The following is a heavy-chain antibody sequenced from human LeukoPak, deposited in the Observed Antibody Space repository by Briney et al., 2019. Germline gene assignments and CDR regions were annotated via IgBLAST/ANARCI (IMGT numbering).Heavy chain of an antibody. D-gene: IGHD1-1*01. Sequence: GRSLRLSCAASGFTFSSYAMHWVRRAPGKGLEWVAVISYDGSNKYYADSVKGRFTISRDNSKNTLYLQMNSLRAEDTAVYYCARDGMTTDDAFDIWGQGTMVTVSS. CDR2: ISYDGSNK. CDR1: GFTFSSYA. CDR3: ARDGMTTDDAFDI. V-gene: IGHV3-30-3*01. J-gene: IGHJ3*02.